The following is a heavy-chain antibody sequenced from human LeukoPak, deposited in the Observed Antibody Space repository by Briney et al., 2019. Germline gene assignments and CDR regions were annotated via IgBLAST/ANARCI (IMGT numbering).Heavy chain of an antibody. CDR1: GFTFDDYA. D-gene: IGHD3-22*01. Sequence: PGGSLRLSCAASGFTFDDYAMHWVRQAPGKGLEWVSGISWNSGSIGYADSVKGRFTISRDNAKNSLYLQMNSLRAEDTALYYCAKATAISTYYYDSSGYSAFDYWGQGTLVTVSS. CDR3: AKATAISTYYYDSSGYSAFDY. CDR2: ISWNSGSI. J-gene: IGHJ4*02. V-gene: IGHV3-9*01.